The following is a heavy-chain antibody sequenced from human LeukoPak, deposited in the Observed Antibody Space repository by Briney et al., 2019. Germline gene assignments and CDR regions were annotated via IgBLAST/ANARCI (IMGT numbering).Heavy chain of an antibody. Sequence: SETLSLTCTVSGGSISSGSYYWSWIRQPAGKGLEWIGRIYTSGSTNYNPSLKSRVTISVDTSKNQFSLKLSSVTAADTAVYYCARDVGHYYGSGSHFDYWGQGTLVTVSS. D-gene: IGHD3-10*01. CDR1: GGSISSGSYY. CDR3: ARDVGHYYGSGSHFDY. J-gene: IGHJ4*02. V-gene: IGHV4-61*02. CDR2: IYTSGST.